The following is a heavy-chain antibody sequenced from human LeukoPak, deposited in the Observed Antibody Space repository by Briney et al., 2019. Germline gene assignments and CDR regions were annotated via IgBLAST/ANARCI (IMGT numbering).Heavy chain of an antibody. CDR1: GYTLTELS. CDR3: ATDESITIFGVVIP. CDR2: FDPEDGET. J-gene: IGHJ5*02. Sequence: ASVKVSCKVSGYTLTELSMHWVRQAPVKGLEWMGGFDPEDGETIYAQKFQGRVTMTEDTSTDTAYMELSSLRSEDTAVHYCATDESITIFGVVIPWGQGTLVTVSS. D-gene: IGHD3-3*01. V-gene: IGHV1-24*01.